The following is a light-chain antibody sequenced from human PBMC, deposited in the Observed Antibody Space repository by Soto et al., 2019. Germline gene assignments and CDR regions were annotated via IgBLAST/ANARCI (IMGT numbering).Light chain of an antibody. CDR2: DAS. J-gene: IGKJ1*01. CDR1: QSISNS. Sequence: EIIVTQYPATLSRSPREKTTLSCTANQSISNSLGWYQQRRGQPPRLLIFDASNTATGIPARFSGSGSGTDFTLTISSLEAEDFAVYFCQQRAEWPPTFGQGTKVDIK. V-gene: IGKV3-11*01. CDR3: QQRAEWPPT.